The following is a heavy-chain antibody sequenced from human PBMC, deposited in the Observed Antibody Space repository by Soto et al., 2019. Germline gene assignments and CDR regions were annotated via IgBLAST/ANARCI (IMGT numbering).Heavy chain of an antibody. V-gene: IGHV1-69*01. D-gene: IGHD5-18*01. CDR1: VGTFSNSA. J-gene: IGHJ5*02. Sequence: QVRLVQSGAEVKNPGSSVKVSCQASVGTFSNSAITCLRLAPGQGREWLGGIIPVFRTVNYAQKFQGRVTINAAEYTSTAYMELNSLRYEDTAVYYCAIDNPSTNSFGNWFDPCGHGTLVIVS. CDR2: IIPVFRTV. CDR3: AIDNPSTNSFGNWFDP.